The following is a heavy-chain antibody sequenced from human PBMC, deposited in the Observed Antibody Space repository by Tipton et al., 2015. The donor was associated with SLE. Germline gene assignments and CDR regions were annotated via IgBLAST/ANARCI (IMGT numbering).Heavy chain of an antibody. CDR3: ARDRSVAVAGHYYYYMDV. CDR1: GFTFSSYG. CDR2: IWYDGSNK. Sequence: SLRLSCAASGFTFSSYGMHWVRQAPGKGLEWVAVIWYDGSNKYYADSVKGRFTISRDNSKNTLYLQMNSLRAEDTAVYYCARDRSVAVAGHYYYYMDVWGKGTTVTVSS. V-gene: IGHV3-33*01. J-gene: IGHJ6*03. D-gene: IGHD6-19*01.